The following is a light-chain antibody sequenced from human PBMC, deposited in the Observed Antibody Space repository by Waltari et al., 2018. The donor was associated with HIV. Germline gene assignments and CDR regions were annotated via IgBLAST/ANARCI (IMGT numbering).Light chain of an antibody. CDR3: NSRDSSANHLV. CDR1: SLKTYY. V-gene: IGLV3-19*01. J-gene: IGLJ3*02. CDR2: GPN. Sequence: SSELTQDPAVSVALGQTVRITCQGDSLKTYYTSWYQQKPGQAPTLVIYGPNNRPSGIPDRFSGSSSGNTASLTITGAQAEDEADYYCNSRDSSANHLVFGGGTKLTVL.